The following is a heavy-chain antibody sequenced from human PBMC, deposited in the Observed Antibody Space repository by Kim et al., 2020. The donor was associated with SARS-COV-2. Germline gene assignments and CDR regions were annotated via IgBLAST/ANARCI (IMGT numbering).Heavy chain of an antibody. J-gene: IGHJ4*02. D-gene: IGHD3-22*01. CDR3: ARGSRNSNYFDY. Sequence: YYADSVKGRFTISRDNAKNSLYLQMNSLRAEDTAVYYCARGSRNSNYFDYWGQGTLVTVSS. V-gene: IGHV3-48*03.